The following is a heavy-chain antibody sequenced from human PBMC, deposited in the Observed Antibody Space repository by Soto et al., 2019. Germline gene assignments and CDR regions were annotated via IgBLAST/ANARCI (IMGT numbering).Heavy chain of an antibody. J-gene: IGHJ4*02. CDR3: VSWSTKYNYDFWSGYYTEFDY. CDR2: MNPNSGNT. V-gene: IGHV1-8*01. Sequence: ASVKVSCKASGYTFTSYDINWVRQATGQGLEWMGWMNPNSGNTGYAQKFQGRVTMTRNTSISTAYMELSSLRSEDTAVYYCVSWSTKYNYDFWSGYYTEFDYWGQGTLVTVSS. D-gene: IGHD3-3*01. CDR1: GYTFTSYD.